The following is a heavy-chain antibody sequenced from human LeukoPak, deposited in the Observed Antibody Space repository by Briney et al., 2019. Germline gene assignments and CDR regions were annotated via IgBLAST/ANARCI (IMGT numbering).Heavy chain of an antibody. D-gene: IGHD3-22*01. J-gene: IGHJ4*02. Sequence: ASVKVSCKASGYTFTVYFMHWVRQAPGQGLEWMGWINPNSGGTNYAQKFQGRVTMTRDTSIGTAYMELSRLRSDDTAVYYCARELNYDSSGYYFDYWGQGTLVTVSS. CDR2: INPNSGGT. V-gene: IGHV1-2*02. CDR1: GYTFTVYF. CDR3: ARELNYDSSGYYFDY.